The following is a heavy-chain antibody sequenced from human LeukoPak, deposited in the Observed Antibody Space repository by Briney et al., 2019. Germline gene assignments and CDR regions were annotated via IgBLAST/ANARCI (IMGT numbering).Heavy chain of an antibody. CDR1: GYTFTSYA. Sequence: ASVKVSCKASGYTFTSYAISWVRQAPGQGLEWMGRIIPIFGTANYAQKFQGRVTITTDESTSTAYMELSSLRSEDAAVYYCARDGQYYDFWSGYPGIYYFDYWGQGTLVTVSS. J-gene: IGHJ4*02. V-gene: IGHV1-69*05. CDR2: IIPIFGTA. D-gene: IGHD3-3*01. CDR3: ARDGQYYDFWSGYPGIYYFDY.